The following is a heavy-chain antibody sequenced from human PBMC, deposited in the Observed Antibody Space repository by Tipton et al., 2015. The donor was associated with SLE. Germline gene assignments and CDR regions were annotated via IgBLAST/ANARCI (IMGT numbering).Heavy chain of an antibody. D-gene: IGHD6-13*01. CDR2: IYTSGST. V-gene: IGHV4-4*08. CDR3: ARHLAAAARDGWFDP. J-gene: IGHJ5*02. CDR1: GCSLSSGYY. Sequence: TLSLTCAVSGCSLSSGYYWGWMQLPPGKGLEWIGYIYTSGSTNYNPPLKSRVTISADTSKNQFSRKLSSVTAADTAVYYCARHLAAAARDGWFDPWGQGTLVTVSS.